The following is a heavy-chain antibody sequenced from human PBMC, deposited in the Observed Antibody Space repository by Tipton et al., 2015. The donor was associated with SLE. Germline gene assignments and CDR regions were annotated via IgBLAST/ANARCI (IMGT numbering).Heavy chain of an antibody. CDR1: GGSISSHY. V-gene: IGHV4-59*08. D-gene: IGHD3-3*01. CDR3: ARQRRTIFGVAPGYFDY. J-gene: IGHJ4*01. CDR2: ISYSDVA. Sequence: TLSLTCTVSGGSISSHYWSWIRQSPGKGLEGIGHISYSDVANYSPPPKSRVTISVDTSKNQFSLKLISVTAADTAVYYCARQRRTIFGVAPGYFDYWGQGTLVTVSS.